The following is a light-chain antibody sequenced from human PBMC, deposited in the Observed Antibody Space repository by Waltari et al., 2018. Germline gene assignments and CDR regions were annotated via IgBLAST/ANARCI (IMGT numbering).Light chain of an antibody. V-gene: IGLV3-25*03. J-gene: IGLJ2*01. CDR3: QLADSTGSYRI. CDR2: KDT. Sequence: SSELTQPPSVSVSPGQTARITCSGDALAKKHGCWYQQKQGQAPLVVMYKDTERPAGIPERFSGFSSGTRITLIIREVQAEDEADYHCQLADSTGSYRIFCGGTRLTVL. CDR1: ALAKKH.